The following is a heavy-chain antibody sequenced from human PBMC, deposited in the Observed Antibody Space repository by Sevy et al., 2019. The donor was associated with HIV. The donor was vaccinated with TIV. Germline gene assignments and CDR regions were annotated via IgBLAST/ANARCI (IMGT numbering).Heavy chain of an antibody. CDR3: AKGLGMVQGALLSDDI. V-gene: IGHV3-30*02. CDR1: GFTFRSYG. CDR2: IRNDGSTK. Sequence: GGSLRLSCAASGFTFRSYGMHWVRQAPGKGLEWVAFIRNDGSTKYYADSVKGRFTISRDNSKNTLYLQMNSLRGDDTSLYYCAKGLGMVQGALLSDDIWGQGTMVTVSS. J-gene: IGHJ3*02. D-gene: IGHD3-10*01.